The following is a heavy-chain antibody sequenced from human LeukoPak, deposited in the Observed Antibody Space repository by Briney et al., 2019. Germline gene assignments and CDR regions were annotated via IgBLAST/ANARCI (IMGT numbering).Heavy chain of an antibody. Sequence: SETLSLTCTDPGGSIRGYYWSWIRQTPGKGLEWIGYIYYSGSTKYNPSLKSRVTISVDTSKNQFSLKLSSVTAADTAVYYCASQDGYSGYDGGFDSWGQGTLVTVSS. CDR2: IYYSGST. D-gene: IGHD5-12*01. CDR3: ASQDGYSGYDGGFDS. J-gene: IGHJ4*02. V-gene: IGHV4-59*08. CDR1: GGSIRGYY.